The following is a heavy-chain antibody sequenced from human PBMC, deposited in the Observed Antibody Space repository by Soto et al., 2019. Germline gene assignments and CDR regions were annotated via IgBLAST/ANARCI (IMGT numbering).Heavy chain of an antibody. CDR1: GGSISSGDYY. J-gene: IGHJ3*02. CDR2: IYYSGST. CDR3: ARGGITGTGGAFDI. D-gene: IGHD1-7*01. V-gene: IGHV4-30-4*01. Sequence: PSETLSLTCTVSGGSISSGDYYWSWIRQPPGKGLEWIGYIYYSGSTYYNPSPKSRVTISVDTSKNQFSLKLSSVTAADTAVYYCARGGITGTGGAFDIWGQGTMVTVSS.